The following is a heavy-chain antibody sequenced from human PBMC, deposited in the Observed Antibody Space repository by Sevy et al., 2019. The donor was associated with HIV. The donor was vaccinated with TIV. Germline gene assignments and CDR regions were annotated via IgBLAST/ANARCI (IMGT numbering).Heavy chain of an antibody. Sequence: GGSLRLSCAASGFTFSTYGMNWVRQAPGKGLEWVALIWFDGSNTYYADSVKGRFTISRDIAKNTLHLQMNSLRAEDTAVYYCARDLEFYDYGDYGPAFMPDYWGQGTLVTVSS. CDR2: IWFDGSNT. V-gene: IGHV3-33*01. D-gene: IGHD4-17*01. CDR1: GFTFSTYG. J-gene: IGHJ4*02. CDR3: ARDLEFYDYGDYGPAFMPDY.